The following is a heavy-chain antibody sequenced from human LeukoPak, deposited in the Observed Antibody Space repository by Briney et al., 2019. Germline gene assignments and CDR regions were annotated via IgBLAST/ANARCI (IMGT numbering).Heavy chain of an antibody. Sequence: GGSLRLSCAASGFTFSSYGMHWVRQAPGKGLEWVSAISGSGNSTYHGDSVKGRFTISRDNSKNTLYLQMNSLKAEDTAVYYCAKDEDPLPTYFDCWGQGTLVTVSS. J-gene: IGHJ4*02. V-gene: IGHV3-23*01. CDR3: AKDEDPLPTYFDC. CDR2: ISGSGNST. CDR1: GFTFSSYG.